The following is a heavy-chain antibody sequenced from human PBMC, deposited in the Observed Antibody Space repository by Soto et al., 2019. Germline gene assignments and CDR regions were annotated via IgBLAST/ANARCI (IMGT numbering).Heavy chain of an antibody. CDR1: ADSIRSHY. J-gene: IGHJ4*02. Sequence: SETLSLTCTVSADSIRSHYLSWIRQPPGKGLEWIGYIYNRGNTNYNPSLKSRVTISVDTSKNQISLKVSSVTAADTAVYYCARDREGSSGNNFDHWGQGTLVTVS. CDR3: ARDREGSSGNNFDH. CDR2: IYNRGNT. V-gene: IGHV4-59*11. D-gene: IGHD3-22*01.